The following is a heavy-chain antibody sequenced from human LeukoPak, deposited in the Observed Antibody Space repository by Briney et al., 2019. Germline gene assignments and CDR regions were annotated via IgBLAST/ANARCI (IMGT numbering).Heavy chain of an antibody. CDR3: ASSGSYSDY. J-gene: IGHJ4*02. Sequence: GGSLGLSCAASGFTFSSYEMKWVRQAPGKGLEWVSYISSSGSTISYADSVKGRFTISRDNAKNSLFLQMDSLRAEDTAVYYCASSGSYSDYWGQGTLVTVSS. CDR1: GFTFSSYE. D-gene: IGHD1-26*01. CDR2: ISSSGSTI. V-gene: IGHV3-48*03.